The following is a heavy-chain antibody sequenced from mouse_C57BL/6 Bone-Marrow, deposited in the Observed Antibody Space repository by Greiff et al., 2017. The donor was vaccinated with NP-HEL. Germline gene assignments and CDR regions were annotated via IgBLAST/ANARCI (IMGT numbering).Heavy chain of an antibody. Sequence: LVESGAELVRPGASVTLSCKASGYTFTDYEMHWVKQTPVHGLEWIGAIDPETGGTAYNQKFKGKAILTADKSSSTAYMELRSLTSEDSAVYYCTRYNWDGFAYWGQGTLVTVSA. D-gene: IGHD4-1*01. CDR3: TRYNWDGFAY. V-gene: IGHV1-15*01. J-gene: IGHJ3*01. CDR1: GYTFTDYE. CDR2: IDPETGGT.